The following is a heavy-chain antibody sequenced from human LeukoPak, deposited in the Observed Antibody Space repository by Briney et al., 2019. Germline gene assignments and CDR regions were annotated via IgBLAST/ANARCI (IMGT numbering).Heavy chain of an antibody. D-gene: IGHD2-2*01. CDR3: ARLSVHCSSTSCWGYMDV. J-gene: IGHJ6*03. V-gene: IGHV1-8*01. Sequence: ASVKVSCKASGYTFTSYDINWVRQATGQGLEWMGWMNPNSGNTGYAQKFQGRVTMTRNTSISTAYMELSSLRSEGTAVYYCARLSVHCSSTSCWGYMDVWGKGTTVTVSS. CDR2: MNPNSGNT. CDR1: GYTFTSYD.